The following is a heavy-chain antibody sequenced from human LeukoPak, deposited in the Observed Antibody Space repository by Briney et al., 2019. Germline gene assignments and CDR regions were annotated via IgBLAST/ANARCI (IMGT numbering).Heavy chain of an antibody. V-gene: IGHV1-69*13. Sequence: ASVKVSCKASGGTFSSYAISGVRQAPGQGLEWMGGIIPIFGTANYAQKFQGRVTVTADESTSTAYMELSSLRSEDTAVYYCARYSLRSTSLDYWGQGTLVTVSS. J-gene: IGHJ4*02. CDR1: GGTFSSYA. D-gene: IGHD2-2*01. CDR3: ARYSLRSTSLDY. CDR2: IIPIFGTA.